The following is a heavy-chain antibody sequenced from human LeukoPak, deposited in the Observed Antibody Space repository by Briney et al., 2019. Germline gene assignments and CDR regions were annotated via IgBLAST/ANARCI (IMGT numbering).Heavy chain of an antibody. CDR2: ISSSSSTI. J-gene: IGHJ6*02. D-gene: IGHD2-2*01. CDR3: ARDRDAGPSTRNYYYGMDV. Sequence: GGSLRLSCAVSGFTFSSYSMNWVRQAPGKGLEWVSYISSSSSTIYYADSVKGRFTISRDNAKNSLYLQMNSLRDEDTAVYYCARDRDAGPSTRNYYYGMDVWGQGTTVTVSS. CDR1: GFTFSSYS. V-gene: IGHV3-48*02.